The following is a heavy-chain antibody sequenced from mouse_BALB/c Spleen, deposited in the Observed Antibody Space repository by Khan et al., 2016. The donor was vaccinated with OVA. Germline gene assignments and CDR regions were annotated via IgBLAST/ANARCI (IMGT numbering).Heavy chain of an antibody. CDR1: GYTFINYW. D-gene: IGHD4-1*01. J-gene: IGHJ2*01. V-gene: IGHV1-7*01. CDR3: AIRGRRWDVDY. Sequence: QIQLVQSGAELAKPGASVKMSCKASGYTFINYWILWVKQRPGQGLEWIGYINPSTGYTEYNQNFKDKATLTADKSSSPAYMQLSSLTSEDSAVYYCAIRGRRWDVDYWGQGTTLTVSS. CDR2: INPSTGYT.